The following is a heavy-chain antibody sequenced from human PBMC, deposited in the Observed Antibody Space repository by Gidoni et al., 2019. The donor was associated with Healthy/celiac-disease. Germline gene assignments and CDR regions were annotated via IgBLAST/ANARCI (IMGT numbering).Heavy chain of an antibody. J-gene: IGHJ5*02. V-gene: IGHV4-38-2*02. CDR3: ARDPGIAVIGSGWFDP. Sequence: QVQLQESGPGLVKPSETLSLTCTVSGYSISSGYYWGWIRQPPGKGLEWIGSIYHSGSTYYNPSLKSRVTISVDTSKNQFSLKLSSVTAADTAVYYCARDPGIAVIGSGWFDPWGQGTLVTVSS. CDR1: GYSISSGYY. D-gene: IGHD6-19*01. CDR2: IYHSGST.